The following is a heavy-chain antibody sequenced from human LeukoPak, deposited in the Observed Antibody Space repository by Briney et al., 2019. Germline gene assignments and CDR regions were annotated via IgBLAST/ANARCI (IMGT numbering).Heavy chain of an antibody. CDR1: GGSISSSSYY. V-gene: IGHV4-39*01. J-gene: IGHJ6*02. CDR2: IYYSGST. D-gene: IGHD1-7*01. Sequence: SETLSLTCTVSGGSISSSSYYWGWIRQPPGKGLEWVGRIYYSGSTYYNPSLKSRVTISVDTSKNQFSLKLSSVTAADTAVYYCASPGVVTGTTYYYYGMDVWGQGTTVTVSS. CDR3: ASPGVVTGTTYYYYGMDV.